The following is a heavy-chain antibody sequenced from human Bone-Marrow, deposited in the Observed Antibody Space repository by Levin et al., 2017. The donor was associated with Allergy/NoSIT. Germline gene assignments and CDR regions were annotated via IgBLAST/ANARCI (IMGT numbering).Heavy chain of an antibody. CDR3: AREGYSSSWYVALNWFDT. Sequence: PGGSLRLSCAASGFSFSDYAMNWVRQAPGKGLEWVSVISGGGGTTHYADSVKGRFTISRDNSKNTLFLQMNSLRAEDTAVYYCAREGYSSSWYVALNWFDTWGQGTLVTVSS. CDR2: ISGGGGTT. V-gene: IGHV3-23*01. J-gene: IGHJ5*02. D-gene: IGHD6-13*01. CDR1: GFSFSDYA.